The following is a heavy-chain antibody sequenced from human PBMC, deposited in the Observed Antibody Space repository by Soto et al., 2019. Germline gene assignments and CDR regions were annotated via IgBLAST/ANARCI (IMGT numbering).Heavy chain of an antibody. CDR3: ARKGFFEVTIFGVVNYYGMDV. CDR2: SIPIFGTA. V-gene: IGHV1-69*06. CDR1: GGTFSSYA. Sequence: QVQLVQSGAEVKKPGSSVKVSCKASGGTFSSYAISWVRQAPGQGLEWMGGSIPIFGTANYAQKFQGRVTITADKSTSTAYMELSSLRSEDTAVYYCARKGFFEVTIFGVVNYYGMDVWGQGTTVTVSS. J-gene: IGHJ6*02. D-gene: IGHD3-3*01.